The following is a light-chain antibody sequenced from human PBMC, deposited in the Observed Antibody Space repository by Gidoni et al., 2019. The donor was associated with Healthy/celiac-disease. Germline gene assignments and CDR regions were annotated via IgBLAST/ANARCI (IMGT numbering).Light chain of an antibody. CDR3: QQYNNLSWT. CDR2: GAS. CDR1: QSVSSN. V-gene: IGKV3-15*01. Sequence: EIVMTQSPATLSVSPGERATLSCRASQSVSSNLAWYQQKPGQAPRLLIYGASTRATGIPARFSGSGSGTEFTLTISSLQSEDFAVYDCQQYNNLSWTFGGGTEVGIK. J-gene: IGKJ1*01.